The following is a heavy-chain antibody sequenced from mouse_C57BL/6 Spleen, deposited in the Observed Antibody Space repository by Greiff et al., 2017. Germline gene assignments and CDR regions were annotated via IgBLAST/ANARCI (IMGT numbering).Heavy chain of an antibody. CDR2: IYPGDGDT. CDR1: GYAFSSYW. D-gene: IGHD4-1*01. CDR3: ARHWDYAMDY. Sequence: QVHVKQSGAELVKPGASVKISCKASGYAFSSYWMNWVKQRPGKGLEWIGQIYPGDGDTNYNGKFKGKATLTADKSSSTAYMQLSSLTSEDSAVYFCARHWDYAMDYWGQGTSVTVSS. V-gene: IGHV1-80*01. J-gene: IGHJ4*01.